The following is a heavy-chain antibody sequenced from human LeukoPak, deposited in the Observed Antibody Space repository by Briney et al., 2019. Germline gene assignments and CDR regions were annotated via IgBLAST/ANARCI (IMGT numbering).Heavy chain of an antibody. CDR2: ISSTYSYI. D-gene: IGHD3-22*01. CDR3: ERDGYYDSSNDFDY. CDR1: GFTFSSYE. J-gene: IGHJ4*02. Sequence: GGSLRLSCAAPGFTFSSYEMNWVRQAPGKGLEWVSSISSTYSYIYYADSVKGRSTISRDNAKNSLYLQMNSLRAEDTAVYYCERDGYYDSSNDFDYRGQGTLVTVSS. V-gene: IGHV3-21*01.